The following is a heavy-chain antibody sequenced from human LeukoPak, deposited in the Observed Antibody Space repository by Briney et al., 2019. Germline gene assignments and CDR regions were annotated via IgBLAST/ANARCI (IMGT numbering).Heavy chain of an antibody. J-gene: IGHJ4*02. Sequence: GGSLRLSCAASGFTFSSYWMSWVRQAPGKGLEWVANIKQDGSEKYYVDSVKGRFTISRDNAKNSLFMKMNSLRAEDTAVYCWARDYEFWSETDYWGQATLVTVSS. V-gene: IGHV3-7*03. CDR1: GFTFSSYW. CDR3: ARDYEFWSETDY. D-gene: IGHD3-3*01. CDR2: IKQDGSEK.